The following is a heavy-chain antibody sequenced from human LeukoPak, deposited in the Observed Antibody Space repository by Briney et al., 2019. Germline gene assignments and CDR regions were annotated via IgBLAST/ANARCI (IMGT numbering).Heavy chain of an antibody. CDR1: GYTLTELS. Sequence: ASVKVSCKVSGYTLTELSMHWVRQAPGKGFEWMGRFDPEKGETIYAQKFQGRVTMTEDTSTDTAYMELSSLRSEDTAVYYCARDLGYSGYDEYYFDYWGQGTLVTVSS. V-gene: IGHV1-24*01. D-gene: IGHD5-12*01. CDR2: FDPEKGET. J-gene: IGHJ4*02. CDR3: ARDLGYSGYDEYYFDY.